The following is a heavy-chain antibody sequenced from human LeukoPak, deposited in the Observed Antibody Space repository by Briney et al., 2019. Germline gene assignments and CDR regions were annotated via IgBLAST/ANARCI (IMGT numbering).Heavy chain of an antibody. CDR3: ATSESQTRFDS. J-gene: IGHJ4*02. D-gene: IGHD1/OR15-1a*01. CDR2: IFPGDSDI. Sequence: GESLKISCKGSGYGFTSYWIGWVRQMPGKGLEWMGIIFPGDSDIAYSPSFQGHVTISADKSINTAYLQWSTLKASDTAIYYCATSESQTRFDSWGQGTLVTVSS. V-gene: IGHV5-51*01. CDR1: GYGFTSYW.